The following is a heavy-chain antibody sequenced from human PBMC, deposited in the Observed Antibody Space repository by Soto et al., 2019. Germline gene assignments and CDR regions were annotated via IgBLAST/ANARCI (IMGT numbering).Heavy chain of an antibody. Sequence: EVQLVQSGAEVKKPGESLRISCKGSGYSFTSYWISWLRQMPGKGLEWMGRIDPSDSYTNYSPSFPRHVTHSADKSISTAYLQWSSLRAWHTAMYYCARLQAAAGDNDLTFDYWGQGTLVTVSS. CDR1: GYSFTSYW. CDR2: IDPSDSYT. J-gene: IGHJ4*02. V-gene: IGHV5-10-1*01. CDR3: ARLQAAAGDNDLTFDY. D-gene: IGHD6-13*01.